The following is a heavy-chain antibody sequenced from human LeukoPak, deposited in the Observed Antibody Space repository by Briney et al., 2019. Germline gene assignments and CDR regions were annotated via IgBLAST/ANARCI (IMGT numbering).Heavy chain of an antibody. Sequence: HTGGSLRLSCAASGFTFSSYFMYWVRQAPGKGLEWVAVVSNDGSSKYHADSVKGRFTISRDNSKNTLHLQMDSLRAEDTAVYYCARDRSKCMDVWGQGTTVTVSS. CDR3: ARDRSKCMDV. D-gene: IGHD3-10*01. CDR1: GFTFSSYF. J-gene: IGHJ6*02. V-gene: IGHV3-30-3*01. CDR2: VSNDGSSK.